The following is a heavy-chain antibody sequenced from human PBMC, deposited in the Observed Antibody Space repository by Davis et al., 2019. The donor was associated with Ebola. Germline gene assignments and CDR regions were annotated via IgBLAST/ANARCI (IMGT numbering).Heavy chain of an antibody. J-gene: IGHJ5*02. CDR2: ISAYNGNT. Sequence: ASVKVSCKASGYTFTSYGISWVRQAPGQGLEWMGWISAYNGNTNYAQKFQGRVTITADKSTSTAYMELSSLRSEDTAVYYCARVGSYYDSSGKGWGPYNWFDPWGQGTLVTVSS. CDR3: ARVGSYYDSSGKGWGPYNWFDP. D-gene: IGHD3-22*01. V-gene: IGHV1-18*01. CDR1: GYTFTSYG.